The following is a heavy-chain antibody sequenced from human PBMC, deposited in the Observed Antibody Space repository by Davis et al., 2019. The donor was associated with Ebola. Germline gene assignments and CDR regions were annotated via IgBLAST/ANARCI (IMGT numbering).Heavy chain of an antibody. CDR2: ISAYNGNT. J-gene: IGHJ6*02. CDR1: GGTFSSYA. D-gene: IGHD6-13*01. Sequence: AASVKVSCKASGGTFSSYAISWVRQAPGQGLEWMGWISAYNGNTNYAQKLQGRVTIIADKSTSTAYIELSSLRSENTAVYYCARVSGPIIAAAGEGPIYYYGMDVWGQGTTVTVSS. CDR3: ARVSGPIIAAAGEGPIYYYGMDV. V-gene: IGHV1-18*01.